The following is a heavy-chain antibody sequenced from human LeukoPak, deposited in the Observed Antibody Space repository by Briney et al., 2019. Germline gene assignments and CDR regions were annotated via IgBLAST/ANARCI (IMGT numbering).Heavy chain of an antibody. V-gene: IGHV1-8*03. CDR3: ARGDRTGYSSSWYDGGLDY. Sequence: GASVKVSCKASGYTFTSYDINWVRQATGRGLEWMGWMNPNSGNTGYAQKFQGRVTITRNTSISTAYMELSRLRSDDTAVYYCARGDRTGYSSSWYDGGLDYWGQGTLVTVSS. CDR1: GYTFTSYD. CDR2: MNPNSGNT. D-gene: IGHD6-13*01. J-gene: IGHJ4*02.